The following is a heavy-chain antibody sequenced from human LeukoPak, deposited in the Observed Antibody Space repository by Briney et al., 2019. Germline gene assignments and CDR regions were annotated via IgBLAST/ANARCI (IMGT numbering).Heavy chain of an antibody. CDR2: ISISGGTT. CDR3: AKEEIPNDY. CDR1: GFTFSTSA. D-gene: IGHD2-2*02. V-gene: IGHV3-23*01. Sequence: GGSLRLSCVVSGFTFSTSAMTWVRQAPGKGLEWVSGISISGGTTYYADSVEGRFTISRDNSKNTLYLQMNSLRAEDTAVYYCAKEEIPNDYWGQGTLVAVSS. J-gene: IGHJ4*02.